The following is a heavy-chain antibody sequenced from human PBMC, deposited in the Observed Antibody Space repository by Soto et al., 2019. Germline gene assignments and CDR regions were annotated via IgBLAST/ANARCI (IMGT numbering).Heavy chain of an antibody. CDR1: GLTFGDYA. CDR3: SREIGDGYNYNAFDI. D-gene: IGHD5-12*01. CDR2: MRSKVYGGAT. Sequence: GGSLRLSCTASGLTFGDYAMSWFRQAPGKGLEWVGFMRSKVYGGATEYAASVKGRFIMSRDDARNIAYLQMNSLKTEDTALYFCSREIGDGYNYNAFDIWGQGTMVTVSS. J-gene: IGHJ3*02. V-gene: IGHV3-49*03.